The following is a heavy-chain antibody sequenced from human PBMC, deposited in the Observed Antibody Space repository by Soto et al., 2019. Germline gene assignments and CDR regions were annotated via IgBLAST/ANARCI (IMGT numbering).Heavy chain of an antibody. CDR3: ARARNTMVRGVIPNWFDH. V-gene: IGHV4-59*01. Sequence: SETLSLTCTVSGGSISSYYWSWIRQPPGKGLEWIGYIYYSGSTNYNPSLKSRVTISVDTSKNQFSLKLSSVTAADTAVYYCARARNTMVRGVIPNWFDHWGQGTLATVSS. CDR2: IYYSGST. D-gene: IGHD3-10*01. CDR1: GGSISSYY. J-gene: IGHJ5*02.